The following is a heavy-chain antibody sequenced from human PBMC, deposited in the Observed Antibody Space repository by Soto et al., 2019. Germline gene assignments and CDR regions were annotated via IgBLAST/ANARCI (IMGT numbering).Heavy chain of an antibody. CDR3: IAPYDFGSGLHYYYYYGMDV. Sequence: EVQLVESGGDFVKPGGSLRISCAASGFTFSNAWMSWVRQAPGKGLEWVGLIKTTTDGGTTDYAAPVKGRFTISRDDSKNTLYLHMNSLKTEDTAVYYCIAPYDFGSGLHYYYYYGMDVWGQGTTVTVSS. CDR1: GFTFSNAW. J-gene: IGHJ6*02. V-gene: IGHV3-15*01. CDR2: IKTTTDGGTT. D-gene: IGHD3-3*01.